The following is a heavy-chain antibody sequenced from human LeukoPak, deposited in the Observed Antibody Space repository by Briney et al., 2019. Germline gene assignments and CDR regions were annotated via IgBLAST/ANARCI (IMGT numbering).Heavy chain of an antibody. CDR2: INPSGGST. Sequence: GASVKVSCKASGYTFTSYYTHWVRQAPGQGLEWMGIINPSGGSTSYAQKFQGRVTMTRDTSTSTAYMELRSLRSDDTAVYYCARDNVAVAGIFDYWGQGTLVTVSS. CDR1: GYTFTSYY. CDR3: ARDNVAVAGIFDY. J-gene: IGHJ4*02. V-gene: IGHV1-46*01. D-gene: IGHD6-19*01.